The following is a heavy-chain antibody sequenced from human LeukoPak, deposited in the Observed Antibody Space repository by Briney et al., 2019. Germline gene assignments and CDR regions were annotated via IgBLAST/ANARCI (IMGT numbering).Heavy chain of an antibody. D-gene: IGHD3-10*01. V-gene: IGHV1-18*01. CDR1: GYTFTSYS. CDR3: AAGCLYGSGSSAFDY. Sequence: ASVKVSCKASGYTFTSYSISWVRQAPGQGLEWMGWISAYNGNTNYAQKLQGRVTMTTDTSTSTAYMELRSLRSDDTAVYYCAAGCLYGSGSSAFDYWGQGTLATVSS. J-gene: IGHJ4*02. CDR2: ISAYNGNT.